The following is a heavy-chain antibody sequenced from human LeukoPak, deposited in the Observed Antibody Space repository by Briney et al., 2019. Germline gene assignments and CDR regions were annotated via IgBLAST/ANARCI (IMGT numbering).Heavy chain of an antibody. V-gene: IGHV3-21*04. D-gene: IGHD4-17*01. J-gene: IGHJ4*02. CDR1: TFIFGSYS. CDR2: ISGTSSHR. Sequence: PGGSLRLSCVGSTFIFGSYSMNWVRQAPGKGLEWVSYISGTSSHRYYADSVKGRFTISRDNAQNSLYLQMNSLSAEDTAVYYCAKGLSYGDYDGVDYWGQGTLVTVSS. CDR3: AKGLSYGDYDGVDY.